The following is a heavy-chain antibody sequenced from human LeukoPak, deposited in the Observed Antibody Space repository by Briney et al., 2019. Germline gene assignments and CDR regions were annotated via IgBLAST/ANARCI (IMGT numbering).Heavy chain of an antibody. CDR3: TRAPWYYGSGSPDY. J-gene: IGHJ4*02. Sequence: PGGSLRLSCEGSGFTFSNYWMSWVRQAPGKGLEWVGFIRSKAYGGTTEYAASVKGRFTISRDDSKSIAYLQMNSLKTEDTAVYYCTRAPWYYGSGSPDYWGQGTLVTVSS. CDR1: GFTFSNYW. V-gene: IGHV3-49*04. D-gene: IGHD3-10*01. CDR2: IRSKAYGGTT.